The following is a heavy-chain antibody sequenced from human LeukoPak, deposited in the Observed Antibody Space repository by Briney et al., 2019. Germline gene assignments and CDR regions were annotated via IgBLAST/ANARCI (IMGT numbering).Heavy chain of an antibody. CDR2: ISYNGNNQ. Sequence: GGSLRLSCAASGFTFSHYGMMWVRQAPGKGLEWVAMISYNGNNQRPADSVKGRFTISRDNAKNSLYLQMNSLRAEDTAVYYCARAMTTEANDYWGQGTLVTVSS. V-gene: IGHV3-30*19. CDR3: ARAMTTEANDY. J-gene: IGHJ4*02. CDR1: GFTFSHYG. D-gene: IGHD4-11*01.